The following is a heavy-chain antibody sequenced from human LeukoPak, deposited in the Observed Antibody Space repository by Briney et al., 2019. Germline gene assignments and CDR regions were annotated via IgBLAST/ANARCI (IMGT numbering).Heavy chain of an antibody. V-gene: IGHV4-59*08. CDR3: ARRQRRGYSYGYFDY. CDR2: IYYSGST. J-gene: IGHJ4*02. Sequence: PSETLSLTCTVSGGSISSYYWSWIRQPPGKGLEWIGYIYYSGSTNYNPSLKSRVTISVDTSKNQSSLKLSSVTAADTAVYYCARRQRRGYSYGYFDYWGQGTLVTVSS. CDR1: GGSISSYY. D-gene: IGHD5-18*01.